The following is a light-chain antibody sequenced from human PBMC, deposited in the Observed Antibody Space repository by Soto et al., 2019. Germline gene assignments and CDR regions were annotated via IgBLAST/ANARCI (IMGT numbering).Light chain of an antibody. J-gene: IGKJ4*01. CDR1: QSVSSDY. CDR2: GAS. V-gene: IGKV3-20*01. CDR3: QQYGSSPLT. Sequence: EIVLTQSPGTLSLSPGDRATLSCRASQSVSSDYLAWYQQKPGQAPRLLIYGASIRATGIPDRFSGSGSGTGFTLTISRLEPEDFAVYYCQQYGSSPLTFGGGTKVDIK.